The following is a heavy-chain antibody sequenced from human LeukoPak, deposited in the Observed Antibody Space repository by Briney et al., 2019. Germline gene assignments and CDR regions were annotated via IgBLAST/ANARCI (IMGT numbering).Heavy chain of an antibody. CDR3: ARDNALYA. CDR2: IYDSGST. J-gene: IGHJ4*02. V-gene: IGHV4-59*01. Sequence: PSYILSLACTVAVGFISSYYCSWIRPPPGRGVGLTGYIYDSGSTNYNASLKSRVTISVDTAKNQFSLKLSSVTAADTAVYYCARDNALYAWGQGTLVTISS. D-gene: IGHD5/OR15-5a*01. CDR1: VGFISSYY.